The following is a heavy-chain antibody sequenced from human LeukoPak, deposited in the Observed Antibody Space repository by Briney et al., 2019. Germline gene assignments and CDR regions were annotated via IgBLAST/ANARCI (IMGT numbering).Heavy chain of an antibody. J-gene: IGHJ4*02. Sequence: GSLRLSCAASGFTFSSYAMSWVRQAPGKGLEWVSAISGSGGSTYYADSVKGLFTISRDNSKNTLYLQMNSLRAEDTAVYYCAKDIGSWDDFGNYWGQGTLVTVSS. V-gene: IGHV3-23*01. CDR2: ISGSGGST. CDR3: AKDIGSWDDFGNY. CDR1: GFTFSSYA. D-gene: IGHD6-13*01.